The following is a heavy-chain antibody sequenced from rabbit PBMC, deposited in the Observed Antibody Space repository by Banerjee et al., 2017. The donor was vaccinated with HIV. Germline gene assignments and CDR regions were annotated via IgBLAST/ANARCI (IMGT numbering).Heavy chain of an antibody. J-gene: IGHJ6*01. CDR1: GFDFSSNA. V-gene: IGHV1S45*01. CDR3: ARGYGGHAAYDYANL. D-gene: IGHD6-1*01. CDR2: IYAGSSGST. Sequence: QEQLKESGGGLVQPGGSLKLSCKASGFDFSSNAMYWVRQAPGKGLEWIARIYAGSSGSTYYASWAKGRFTISKTSSTTVTLQMTSLTAADTATYFCARGYGGHAAYDYANLWGQGTLVTVS.